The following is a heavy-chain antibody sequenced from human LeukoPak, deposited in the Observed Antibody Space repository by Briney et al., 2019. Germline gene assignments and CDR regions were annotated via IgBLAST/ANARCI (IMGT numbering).Heavy chain of an antibody. CDR2: ISYDGSNK. Sequence: GRSLRLSCAASGSTFSSYGMHWVRQAPGKGLEWVAVISYDGSNKYYADSVKGRFTISRDNSKNTLYLQMNSLRAEDTAVYYCVGVVPAAIYWGQGTLVTVSS. V-gene: IGHV3-30*03. J-gene: IGHJ4*02. CDR1: GSTFSSYG. D-gene: IGHD2-2*01. CDR3: VGVVPAAIY.